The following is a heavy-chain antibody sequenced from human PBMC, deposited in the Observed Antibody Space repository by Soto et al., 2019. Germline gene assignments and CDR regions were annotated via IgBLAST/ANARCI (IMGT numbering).Heavy chain of an antibody. J-gene: IGHJ6*02. CDR1: GFTFRNYD. CDR2: ISAAGDP. CDR3: ARTDRDCYGVDV. V-gene: IGHV3-13*05. Sequence: EVQLVESGGGLVQPGGSLRLSCEASGFTFRNYDMHWVRQGTGKGLEWVSGISAAGDPDYADSVEGRFTISRENAQNSFLLQMNSLRVGDTAVYYCARTDRDCYGVDVWGQGTTVIVSS.